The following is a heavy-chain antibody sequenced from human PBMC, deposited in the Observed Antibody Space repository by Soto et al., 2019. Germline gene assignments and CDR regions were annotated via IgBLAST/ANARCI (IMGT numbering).Heavy chain of an antibody. Sequence: PSETLSLTCTVSGGSISSGDYYWSWIRQPPGKGLEWIGYIYYSGSTYYNPSLKSRVTISVDTSKNQFSLKLSSVTAADTAVYYCARQEGIAAAGTLDYWGQGTLVTVSS. D-gene: IGHD6-13*01. V-gene: IGHV4-30-4*01. CDR1: GGSISSGDYY. CDR3: ARQEGIAAAGTLDY. CDR2: IYYSGST. J-gene: IGHJ4*02.